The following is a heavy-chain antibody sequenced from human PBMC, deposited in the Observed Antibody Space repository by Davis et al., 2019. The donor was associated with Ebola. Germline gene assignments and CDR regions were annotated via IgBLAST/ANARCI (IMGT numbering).Heavy chain of an antibody. CDR3: AKDYPMVRGVLGYYYGMDV. D-gene: IGHD3-10*01. CDR1: GFTFSSYG. J-gene: IGHJ6*02. V-gene: IGHV3-30*18. CDR2: ISYDGSNK. Sequence: GESLKISCAASGFTFSSYGMHWVRQAPGKGLEWVAVISYDGSNKYYADSVKGRFTISRDNSKNTLYLQMNSLRAEDTAVYYCAKDYPMVRGVLGYYYGMDVWGQGTTVTVSS.